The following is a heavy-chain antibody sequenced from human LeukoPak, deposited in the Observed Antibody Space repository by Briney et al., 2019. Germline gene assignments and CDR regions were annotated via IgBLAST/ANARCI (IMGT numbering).Heavy chain of an antibody. CDR2: IIPIFGTA. D-gene: IGHD6-6*01. Sequence: SVKVSCKASGGTFSSYAISWVRQAPGQGLEWMGGIIPIFGTANYAQKFQGRVTITTDESTSTAHMELSSLRSEDTAVYYCARDGIAAPEGAFDIWGQGTMVTVSS. CDR3: ARDGIAAPEGAFDI. J-gene: IGHJ3*02. V-gene: IGHV1-69*05. CDR1: GGTFSSYA.